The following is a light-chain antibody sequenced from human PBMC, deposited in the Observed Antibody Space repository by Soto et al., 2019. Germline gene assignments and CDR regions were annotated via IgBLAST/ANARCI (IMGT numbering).Light chain of an antibody. CDR2: GAS. Sequence: IVLTQSPGTLSLSPGERATLSCRASQSLSSSYLAWYQQKPGQAPRLLIYGASGRATDIPDRFSGSGSGTDFALTISRLETEDFAVYYCQQYGSSPQTFGQGTRVDI. J-gene: IGKJ1*01. CDR1: QSLSSSY. CDR3: QQYGSSPQT. V-gene: IGKV3-20*01.